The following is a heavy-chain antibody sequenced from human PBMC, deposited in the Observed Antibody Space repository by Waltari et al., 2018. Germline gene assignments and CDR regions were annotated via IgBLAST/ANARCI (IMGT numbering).Heavy chain of an antibody. D-gene: IGHD3-22*01. CDR2: INPSRGGT. J-gene: IGHJ4*02. V-gene: IGHV1-2*02. CDR3: ARIVFITRSYDY. CDR1: GYTFTGYY. Sequence: QVQLVQSGAEVKKPGASVKVSCKASGYTFTGYYMHWVRQAPGKGLEWMGRINPSRGGTNYAKKFKGRVTMTRDTSISTAYMELSRLRSDDTAVYYCARIVFITRSYDYWGQGTLVTVSS.